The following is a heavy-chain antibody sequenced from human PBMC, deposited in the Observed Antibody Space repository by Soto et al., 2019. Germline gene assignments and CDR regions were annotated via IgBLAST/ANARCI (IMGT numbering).Heavy chain of an antibody. D-gene: IGHD6-13*01. CDR3: VKDESINWYSGHFRH. CDR2: SNWNSGSI. J-gene: IGHJ1*01. V-gene: IGHV3-9*01. Sequence: PGGSLRLSCAASGVTFDDYAMHWVRQVPGKGLEWVSGSNWNSGSIGYADSVKGRFAISRDNAKNSLHLQMNSLRAEDTAFYYCVKDESINWYSGHFRHWGQGTLVTVSS. CDR1: GVTFDDYA.